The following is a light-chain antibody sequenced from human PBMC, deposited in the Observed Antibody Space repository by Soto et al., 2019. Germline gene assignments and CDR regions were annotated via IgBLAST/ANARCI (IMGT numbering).Light chain of an antibody. J-gene: IGKJ1*01. V-gene: IGKV1-8*01. CDR1: QGISRY. CDR3: QQYYSYPPWT. CDR2: AAS. Sequence: AIRMTQSPSSFSASTGDRVTITCRASQGISRYLVWYQQKPGKAPKLLIYAASTLQSGVPSRFSGSGSGTDFTLTISCLQSEDFATYYCQQYYSYPPWTFGQGTKVEIK.